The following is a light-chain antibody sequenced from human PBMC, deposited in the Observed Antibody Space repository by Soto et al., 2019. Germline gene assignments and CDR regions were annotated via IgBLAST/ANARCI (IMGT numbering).Light chain of an antibody. CDR3: QVWDTTNPVK. J-gene: IGLJ2*01. Sequence: SYELTQPPSVSVAPGQTARITCGGTNIEIKSVHWYQQKPGQAPVLVVYDDGDRTTGIPERFSGSKSGNTATLTTSRVEAGDEADYYCQVWDTTNPVKFGGGTKVTVL. CDR2: DDG. V-gene: IGLV3-21*02. CDR1: NIEIKS.